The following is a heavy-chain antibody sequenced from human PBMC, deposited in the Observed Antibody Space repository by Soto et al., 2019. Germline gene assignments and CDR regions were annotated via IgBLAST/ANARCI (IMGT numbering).Heavy chain of an antibody. J-gene: IGHJ4*02. CDR1: GGSISETYW. Sequence: QVQLQESGPGLVEPSETLSLTCAVSGGSISETYWWSWVRQPPGKGLEWIGEISYRGTTHCNPSLRSRVTISMDTSRNQISLTLISVTAADSASYYCARHIGVTGTRGFDYWGQGTLVTVSS. D-gene: IGHD6-19*01. CDR2: ISYRGTT. V-gene: IGHV4-4*02. CDR3: ARHIGVTGTRGFDY.